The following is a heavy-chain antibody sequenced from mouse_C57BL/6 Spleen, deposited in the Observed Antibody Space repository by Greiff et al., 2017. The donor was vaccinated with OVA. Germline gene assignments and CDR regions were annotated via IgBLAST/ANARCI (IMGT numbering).Heavy chain of an antibody. V-gene: IGHV1-26*01. J-gene: IGHJ4*01. CDR2: INPNNGGT. CDR3: ARNYAMDY. CDR1: GYTFTDYY. Sequence: EVQLQQSGPELVKPGASVKISCKASGYTFTDYYMNWVKQSHGKSLEWIGDINPNNGGTSYNQKFKGKATLTVDKSSSTAYMELRSLTSEDSGVYYCARNYAMDYWGQGTSVTVSS.